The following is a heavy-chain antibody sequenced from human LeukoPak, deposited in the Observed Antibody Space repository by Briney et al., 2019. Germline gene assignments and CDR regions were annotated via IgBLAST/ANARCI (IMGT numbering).Heavy chain of an antibody. CDR2: IDAKSGGT. D-gene: IGHD3-22*01. J-gene: IGHJ3*02. CDR3: ARDSTDSGGFYASDI. V-gene: IGHV1-2*06. CDR1: GYTFTDYY. Sequence: GASVKVSCKASGYTFTDYYMHWVRQAPGQGLEWMGRIDAKSGGTNYAQNFQGRVTMTRDTSISTVYTEVSSLRSDDTAVYYCARDSTDSGGFYASDIWGQGTMVTVSS.